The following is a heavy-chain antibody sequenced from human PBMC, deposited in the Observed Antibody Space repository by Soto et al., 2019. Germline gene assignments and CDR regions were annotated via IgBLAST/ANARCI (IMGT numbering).Heavy chain of an antibody. CDR2: ISYDGSNK. V-gene: IGHV3-30-3*01. CDR3: ARGSVEMATINHYYYGMDV. Sequence: QVQLVESGGGVVQPGRSLRLSCAASGFTFSSYAMHWVRQAPGKGLEWVAVISYDGSNKYYADSVKGRFTISRDNSKNPLYLQMNSLRAEDTAVYYCARGSVEMATINHYYYGMDVWGQGTTVTVSS. D-gene: IGHD5-12*01. J-gene: IGHJ6*02. CDR1: GFTFSSYA.